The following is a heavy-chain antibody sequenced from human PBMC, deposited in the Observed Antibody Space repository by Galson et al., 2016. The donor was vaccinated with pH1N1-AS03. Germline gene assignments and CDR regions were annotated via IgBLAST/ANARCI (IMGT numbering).Heavy chain of an antibody. Sequence: SETLSLTCAVYGGSFSGYYWSWIRQPPGKGLEWIGEINHSGSTNYNPSLKSRVTMSVDTSTNQVSLELTSLTAAYTAIYYCARHVCLTGVECFYGHFDLWGRGTTVTVSS. CDR3: ARHVCLTGVECFYGHFDL. J-gene: IGHJ2*01. D-gene: IGHD3-9*01. V-gene: IGHV4-34*01. CDR2: INHSGST. CDR1: GGSFSGYY.